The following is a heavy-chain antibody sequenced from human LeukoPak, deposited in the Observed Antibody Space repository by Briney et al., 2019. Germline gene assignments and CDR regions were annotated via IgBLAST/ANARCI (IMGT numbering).Heavy chain of an antibody. Sequence: LRLSCAASGFTFSSYAMSWVRQHPGKGLEWIGYIYYSGSTYYNPSLKSRVTISVDTSKNQFSLKLSSVTAADTAVYYCARVDYDSSGYSPFDYWGQGTLVTVSS. CDR1: GFTFSSYA. V-gene: IGHV4-31*02. J-gene: IGHJ4*02. CDR3: ARVDYDSSGYSPFDY. CDR2: IYYSGST. D-gene: IGHD3-22*01.